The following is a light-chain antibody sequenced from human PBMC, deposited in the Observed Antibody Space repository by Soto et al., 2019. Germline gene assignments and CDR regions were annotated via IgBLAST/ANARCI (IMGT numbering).Light chain of an antibody. Sequence: DIVMTQTPLSLSVTPGQPASISCKSSQSLLHSDGKTYLYWYLQKLGQPPQLLIYEVSNRFSGVSDRFSGSGSEPDFIMTMSRVEAEGVWVYCCMRRIQLPLSFGGGTKVEIK. CDR1: QSLLHSDGKTY. V-gene: IGKV2D-29*01. CDR3: MRRIQLPLS. CDR2: EVS. J-gene: IGKJ4*01.